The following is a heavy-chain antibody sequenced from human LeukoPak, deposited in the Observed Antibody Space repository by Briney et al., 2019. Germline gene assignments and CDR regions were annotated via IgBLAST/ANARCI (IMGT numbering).Heavy chain of an antibody. CDR2: IWYDGSNK. Sequence: WRFLRLSCAASGFTFSSYGMHLVGQVPGQGLGWVAVIWYDGSNKYYADSVKGRFTISRDNSKNTLYLQMNSLRAEDTAVYYCARSYEVDYYYYGMDVWGQGTTVTVSS. V-gene: IGHV3-33*01. J-gene: IGHJ6*02. CDR1: GFTFSSYG. CDR3: ARSYEVDYYYYGMDV. D-gene: IGHD1-26*01.